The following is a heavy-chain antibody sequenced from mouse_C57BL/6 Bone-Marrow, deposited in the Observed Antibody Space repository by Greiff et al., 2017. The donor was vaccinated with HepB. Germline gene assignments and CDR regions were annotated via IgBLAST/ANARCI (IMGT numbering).Heavy chain of an antibody. Sequence: EVQLVESGPELVKPGASVKISCKASGYSFTDYNMNWVKQSNGKSLEWIGVINPNYGTTSYNQKFKGKATLTVDQSSSTAYMQLNILTSEDSAVYYCARLRYYGSSYVGFAYWGQGTLVTVSA. J-gene: IGHJ3*01. CDR3: ARLRYYGSSYVGFAY. D-gene: IGHD1-1*01. CDR2: INPNYGTT. V-gene: IGHV1-39*01. CDR1: GYSFTDYN.